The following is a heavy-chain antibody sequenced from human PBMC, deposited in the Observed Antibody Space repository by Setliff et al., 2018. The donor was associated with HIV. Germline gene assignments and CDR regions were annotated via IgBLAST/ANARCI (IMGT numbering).Heavy chain of an antibody. J-gene: IGHJ4*02. Sequence: SETLSLTCTVSGASIGNYFWTWLRQPPGQGLEWIGYIYTSGDVNYNPSLKSRVTISMDMSKKQFSLRLSSVTAADAAVYYCARGGDEKKTGYWGQGTLVTVSS. CDR3: ARGGDEKKTGY. D-gene: IGHD3-9*01. CDR2: IYTSGDV. V-gene: IGHV4-4*09. CDR1: GASIGNYF.